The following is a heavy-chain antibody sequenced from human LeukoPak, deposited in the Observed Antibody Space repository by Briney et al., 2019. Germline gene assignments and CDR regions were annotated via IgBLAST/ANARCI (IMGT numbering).Heavy chain of an antibody. J-gene: IGHJ4*02. D-gene: IGHD2-15*01. CDR3: ARRQWWYYFDY. CDR1: GGSISSGGYY. V-gene: IGHV4-31*03. Sequence: PSETLSLTCTVSGGSISSGGYYWSWIRQHPGKGLEWIGYIYYSGSTYYNPSLKSRVTISVDTSKNQFSLKLSSVTAADTAVYYCARRQWWYYFDYWGQGTLVTVSS. CDR2: IYYSGST.